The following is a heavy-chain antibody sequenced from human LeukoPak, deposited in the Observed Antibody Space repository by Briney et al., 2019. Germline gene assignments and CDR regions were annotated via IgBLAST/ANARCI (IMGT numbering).Heavy chain of an antibody. J-gene: IGHJ3*02. V-gene: IGHV1-46*01. Sequence: ASVKVSCKASGYTFTSYYMHWVRQAPGQGLEWMGLINPSGGSTSYAQKFQGRVTMTRDTSTSTVYMELSSLRSEDTAVYYCARIPPWDWGSKNAFDIWGQGTMVTVSS. CDR2: INPSGGST. D-gene: IGHD7-27*01. CDR3: ARIPPWDWGSKNAFDI. CDR1: GYTFTSYY.